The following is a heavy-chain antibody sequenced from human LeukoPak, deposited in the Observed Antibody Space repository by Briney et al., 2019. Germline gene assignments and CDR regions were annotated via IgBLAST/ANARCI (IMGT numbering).Heavy chain of an antibody. D-gene: IGHD3-22*01. Sequence: PGGSLRLSCAASGFTFSSYTMSWVRQAPGKGLEWVSSINRNGVFMFYADSVKGRFTISRDNAKNSLYVQMNSLRVEDTAVYYCATLDYYDKSPRILDYWGQGTLVTVSS. J-gene: IGHJ4*02. CDR1: GFTFSSYT. CDR2: INRNGVFM. CDR3: ATLDYYDKSPRILDY. V-gene: IGHV3-21*06.